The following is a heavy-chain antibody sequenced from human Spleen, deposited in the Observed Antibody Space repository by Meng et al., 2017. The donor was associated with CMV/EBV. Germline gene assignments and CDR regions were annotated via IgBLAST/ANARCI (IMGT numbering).Heavy chain of an antibody. CDR2: ISNSGVTT. Sequence: GSLRLSCAASGFSFSTYSMNWVRQAPGKGLEWISYISNSGVTTYYADSLKGRFTISRDNAKNSVFLQMDSLTNEDTAIYYCAREGIFYDDSGYYFLDLWGQGTLVTVSS. CDR3: AREGIFYDDSGYYFLDL. J-gene: IGHJ5*02. CDR1: GFSFSTYS. D-gene: IGHD3-3*01. V-gene: IGHV3-48*02.